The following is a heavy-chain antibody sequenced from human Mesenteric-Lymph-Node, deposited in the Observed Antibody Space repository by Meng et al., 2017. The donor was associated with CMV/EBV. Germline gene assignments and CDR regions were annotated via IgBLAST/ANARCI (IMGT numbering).Heavy chain of an antibody. Sequence: GESLKISCAASGFTVSSNYMSWVRQAPGKGLEWVSGLSGSGGSTYYADSVKGRFTISRDNSKNTVYLQMNSLRAEDTAVYYCAKEGDFWSAPIDCWGQGTLVTVSS. CDR2: LSGSGGST. D-gene: IGHD3-3*01. CDR3: AKEGDFWSAPIDC. CDR1: GFTVSSNY. V-gene: IGHV3-23*01. J-gene: IGHJ4*02.